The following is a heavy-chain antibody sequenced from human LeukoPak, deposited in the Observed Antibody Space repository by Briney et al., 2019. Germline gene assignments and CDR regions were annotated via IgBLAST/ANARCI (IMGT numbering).Heavy chain of an antibody. CDR2: INPNSGGT. CDR1: GYTFTGYY. J-gene: IGHJ4*02. V-gene: IGHV1-2*06. Sequence: GASVKVSCTASGYTFTGYYMHWVRQAPGQGLEWVGRINPNSGGTNYAQKFQGRVTMTRDTSTSTAYMELSSLRSDDTAVYYCARTDGVDYWGQGTLVTVSS. D-gene: IGHD4-17*01. CDR3: ARTDGVDY.